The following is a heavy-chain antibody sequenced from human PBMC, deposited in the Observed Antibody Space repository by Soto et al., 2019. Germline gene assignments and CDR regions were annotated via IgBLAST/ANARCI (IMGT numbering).Heavy chain of an antibody. Sequence: EVQLLESGGGLVQPGGSLRLSCVASGFTFMSNAMRWVRQAPGKGLEWVSAISGDGADTYYADSGRGRFTISRDNSKNTLSLQMNSLRDEDTAIYYCVKDFRCSDWGQGTRVTV. D-gene: IGHD3-10*02. CDR3: VKDFRCSD. CDR2: ISGDGADT. J-gene: IGHJ4*02. V-gene: IGHV3-23*01. CDR1: GFTFMSNA.